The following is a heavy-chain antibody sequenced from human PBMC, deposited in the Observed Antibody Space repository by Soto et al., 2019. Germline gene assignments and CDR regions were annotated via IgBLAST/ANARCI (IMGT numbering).Heavy chain of an antibody. Sequence: PSETLSLTCSVSGYYIHVGCYYWTWIRQRPGEGLEWMGYIYYTGKTYYNPSLESRLTMPVDRSKNQFSLRLTSVTAADTAVYFCGRDPPSNDNCIEPWGRGTLVNVSS. CDR3: GRDPPSNDNCIEP. J-gene: IGHJ5*02. V-gene: IGHV4-30-4*01. D-gene: IGHD2-2*01. CDR1: GYYIHVGCYY. CDR2: IYYTGKT.